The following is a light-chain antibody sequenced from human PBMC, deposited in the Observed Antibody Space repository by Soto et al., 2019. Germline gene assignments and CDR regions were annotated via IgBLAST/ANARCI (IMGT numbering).Light chain of an antibody. V-gene: IGKV1-5*01. CDR2: DAS. J-gene: IGKJ1*01. Sequence: GDRVTLTCRASQSISSWLAWYQQKPGKAPKLLIYDASSLESGVPSRFSGSGSGTEFTLTISSLQPDDFATYYCQQYNSYWTFGQGTNVDIK. CDR3: QQYNSYWT. CDR1: QSISSW.